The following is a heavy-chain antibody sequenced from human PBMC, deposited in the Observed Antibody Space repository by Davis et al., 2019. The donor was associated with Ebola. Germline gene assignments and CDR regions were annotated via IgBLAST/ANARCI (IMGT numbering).Heavy chain of an antibody. CDR1: GFTFSSYD. J-gene: IGHJ4*02. V-gene: IGHV3-13*01. CDR3: ARAHFGRSSFDY. CDR2: IGTAGDT. D-gene: IGHD6-6*01. Sequence: PGGSLRLSCAASGFTFSSYDMHWARQVTGKGLEWVSAIGTAGDTYYPGSVKGRFTISRENAKNSLYLQMNSLRAGDTAVYYCARAHFGRSSFDYWGQGTLVTVSS.